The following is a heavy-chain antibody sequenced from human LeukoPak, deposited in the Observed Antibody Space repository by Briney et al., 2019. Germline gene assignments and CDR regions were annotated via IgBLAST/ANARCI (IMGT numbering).Heavy chain of an antibody. J-gene: IGHJ4*02. CDR3: ATLAARYYFDY. Sequence: KTSETLSLTCTVSGGSISSYYWSWIRQPPGKGLEWIGYIYYSGSTNYNPSLKSRVTISVDTSKNQFSLKLSSVTAADTAVYYCATLAARYYFDYWGQGTLVTVSS. CDR1: GGSISSYY. V-gene: IGHV4-59*01. D-gene: IGHD6-6*01. CDR2: IYYSGST.